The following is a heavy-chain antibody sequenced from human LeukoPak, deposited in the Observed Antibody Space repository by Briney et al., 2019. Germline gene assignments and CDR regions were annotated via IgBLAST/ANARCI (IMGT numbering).Heavy chain of an antibody. V-gene: IGHV1-69*04. J-gene: IGHJ4*02. CDR3: AREAGLDIVVVPAASFDY. CDR2: IIPILGIA. Sequence: SVKVSCKASVGTFSSYTISWVRRAPGQGLEWMGRIIPILGIANYAQKFQGRVTITADKSTSTAYMELSSLRSEDTAVYYCAREAGLDIVVVPAASFDYWGQGTLVTVSS. D-gene: IGHD2-2*03. CDR1: VGTFSSYT.